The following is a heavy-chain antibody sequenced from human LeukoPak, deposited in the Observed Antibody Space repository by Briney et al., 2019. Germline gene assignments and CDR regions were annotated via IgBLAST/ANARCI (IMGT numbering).Heavy chain of an antibody. CDR1: GFTFSSYS. CDR3: ARLRYFVRD. CDR2: ISSSSSYI. Sequence: GGSLRLSCEASGFTFSSYSMNWVRQAPGQGLEWVSSISSSSSYIYYADSAKGRFTISRDNAKNSLYLQMNSLRAEDTAVYYCARLRYFVRDWGQGTLVTVSS. J-gene: IGHJ4*02. V-gene: IGHV3-21*01. D-gene: IGHD3-9*01.